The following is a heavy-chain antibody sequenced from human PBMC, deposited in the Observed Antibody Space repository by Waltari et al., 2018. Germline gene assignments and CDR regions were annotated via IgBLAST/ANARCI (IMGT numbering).Heavy chain of an antibody. CDR2: IYYSGTT. CDR1: GFSITSGYY. D-gene: IGHD4-17*01. V-gene: IGHV4-38-2*01. J-gene: IGHJ4*02. CDR3: ATATTAHFDF. Sequence: QVQLQESGPGLVKPSETLSLTCAVSGFSITSGYYWHWIRQPPGKGLEWVGPIYYSGTTYYTPSLKSRVSISVDTSKNEFSLTLTSVTAADTAVYYCATATTAHFDFWGQGSLVTVSS.